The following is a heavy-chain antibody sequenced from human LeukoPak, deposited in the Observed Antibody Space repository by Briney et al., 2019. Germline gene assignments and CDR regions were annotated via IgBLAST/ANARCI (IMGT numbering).Heavy chain of an antibody. CDR1: GGSISSYN. Sequence: ETVCLTCTVSGGSISSYNWAWIRQPQGKGLEWIGYIYYSGNTNYNPSLRRRVTISVATSKNQFALKLSSVTAADTAVYYCARHPPLAGSPPDYWGQASLGTGSS. V-gene: IGHV4-59*08. D-gene: IGHD3-10*01. CDR3: ARHPPLAGSPPDY. J-gene: IGHJ4*02. CDR2: IYYSGNT.